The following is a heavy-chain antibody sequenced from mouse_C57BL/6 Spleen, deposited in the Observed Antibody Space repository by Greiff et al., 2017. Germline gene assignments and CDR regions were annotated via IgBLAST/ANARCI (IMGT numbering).Heavy chain of an antibody. J-gene: IGHJ3*01. CDR2: IDPSNGGT. V-gene: IGHV1-53*01. CDR3: ACVLFLTFAY. CDR1: GYTFTSYW. D-gene: IGHD1-1*01. Sequence: VQLQQPGAELVKPGASVKLSCKASGYTFTSYWMHWVKQRPGQGLEWIGNIDPSNGGTNYNEKFKGKATLTVDKSSSTAYMQLISLTSEDSSVSYCACVLFLTFAYWGQGTLVTVSA.